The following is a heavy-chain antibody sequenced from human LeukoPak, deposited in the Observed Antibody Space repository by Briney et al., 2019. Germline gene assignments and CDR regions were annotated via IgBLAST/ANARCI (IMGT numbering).Heavy chain of an antibody. CDR2: IIPIFGTA. J-gene: IGHJ4*02. CDR1: GGSFSSYA. Sequence: SVKVSCKASGGSFSSYAISWVRQAPGQGLEWMGGIIPIFGTANYAQKFPGRVTITADESTSTAYMELSSLRSEDTAVYYCVRGPLSIGGFDQFDYWGQGTLVTVSS. D-gene: IGHD2/OR15-2a*01. CDR3: VRGPLSIGGFDQFDY. V-gene: IGHV1-69*13.